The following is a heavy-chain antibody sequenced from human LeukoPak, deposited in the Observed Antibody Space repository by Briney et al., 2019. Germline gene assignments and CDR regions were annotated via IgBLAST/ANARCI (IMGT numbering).Heavy chain of an antibody. J-gene: IGHJ4*02. V-gene: IGHV4-59*01. CDR3: TRRNVPKHYFDY. CDR1: GGSISSYY. CDR2: IYYSGST. Sequence: SETLSLTCTVSGGSISSYYWSWIRQPPGKGLEWIGYIYYSGSTNYNPSLKSRVTISVDTSKNQFSLKLSSVTAADTAVYYCTRRNVPKHYFDYWGQGTLVTVSS.